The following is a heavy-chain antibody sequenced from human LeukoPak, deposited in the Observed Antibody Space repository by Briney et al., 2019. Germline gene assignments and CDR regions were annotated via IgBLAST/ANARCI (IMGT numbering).Heavy chain of an antibody. J-gene: IGHJ4*02. V-gene: IGHV4-39*07. Sequence: PSETLSLTCTVSGGSISSSSYYWGWIRQPPGKGLEWIGSIYYSGSTYYNPSLKSRVTISVDTSKNQFSLKLTSVAAADTAVYYCATLPIATRDDYSPFDNWGQGTLVTVSP. CDR1: GGSISSSSYY. D-gene: IGHD5-24*01. CDR3: ATLPIATRDDYSPFDN. CDR2: IYYSGST.